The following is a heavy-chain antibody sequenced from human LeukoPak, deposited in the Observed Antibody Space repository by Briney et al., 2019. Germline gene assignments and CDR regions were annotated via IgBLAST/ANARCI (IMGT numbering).Heavy chain of an antibody. CDR2: IRYDGSNK. V-gene: IGHV3-30*02. Sequence: GGSLRLSCAASGFTFSSYGMHWVRQAPGKGLEWVAFIRYDGSNKYYADSVKGRFTISRDNSKNTLYLQMNSLRAEDTAVYYCAKGSSYYDSSGYYYNPVARAGLDYWGQGTLVTVSS. J-gene: IGHJ4*02. D-gene: IGHD3-22*01. CDR3: AKGSSYYDSSGYYYNPVARAGLDY. CDR1: GFTFSSYG.